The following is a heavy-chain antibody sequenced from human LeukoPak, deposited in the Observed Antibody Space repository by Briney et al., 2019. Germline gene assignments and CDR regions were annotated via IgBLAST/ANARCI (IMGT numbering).Heavy chain of an antibody. CDR3: ARELLGAPTPGAY. V-gene: IGHV4-30-4*08. Sequence: SQTLSLTCTVSGGSVSNGDYYWSWIRQPPGKGLEWIGEVHKTGKTNYNPSLKTRVTISIDASKNQLSLELTSVTAADAAVYYCARELLGAPTPGAYWGQGTRVTVSS. CDR2: VHKTGKT. D-gene: IGHD7-27*01. J-gene: IGHJ4*02. CDR1: GGSVSNGDYY.